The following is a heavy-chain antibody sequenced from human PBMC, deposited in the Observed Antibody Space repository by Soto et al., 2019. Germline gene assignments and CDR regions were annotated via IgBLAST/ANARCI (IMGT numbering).Heavy chain of an antibody. V-gene: IGHV4-34*01. CDR1: GGSFSGYY. Sequence: PSETLSLTCAVYGGSFSGYYWSWIRQPPGKGLEWIGEINHSGSTNYNPSLKSRVTISVDTSKNQFSLKLRSVTAADTAVYYCARERRYYYDSSGNWFDPWGQGTLVTVSS. D-gene: IGHD3-22*01. CDR3: ARERRYYYDSSGNWFDP. CDR2: INHSGST. J-gene: IGHJ5*02.